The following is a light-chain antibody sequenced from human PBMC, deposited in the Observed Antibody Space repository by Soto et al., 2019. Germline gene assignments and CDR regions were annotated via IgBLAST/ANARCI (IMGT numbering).Light chain of an antibody. Sequence: EIVLTQSPATLSLSPGERATLSCRASQSVSSYLAWYQQKPGQAPRLLIYDASNRATGIPARFSGSGSGTDFTLTSSCLQSEDFATYYCQQYYSYPYTFGQGTKLEIK. CDR1: QSVSSY. J-gene: IGKJ2*01. CDR3: QQYYSYPYT. V-gene: IGKV3-11*01. CDR2: DAS.